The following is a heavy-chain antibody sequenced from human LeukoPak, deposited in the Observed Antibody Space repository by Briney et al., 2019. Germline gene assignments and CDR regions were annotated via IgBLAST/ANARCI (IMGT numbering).Heavy chain of an antibody. CDR1: GFTFSSYG. J-gene: IGHJ4*02. CDR2: ISYDGRNK. D-gene: IGHD6-19*01. V-gene: IGHV3-30*03. CDR3: ATHLSVAGTLFDY. Sequence: GRSLRLSCAASGFTFSSYGMHWVRQAPGKGLEWVAVISYDGRNKYYADSVKGRFTISRDNSKNTLYLQMNSLRAEDTAVYYCATHLSVAGTLFDYWGQGTLVTVSS.